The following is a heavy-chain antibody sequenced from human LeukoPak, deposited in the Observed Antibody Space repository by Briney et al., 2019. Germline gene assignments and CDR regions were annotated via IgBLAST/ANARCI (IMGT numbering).Heavy chain of an antibody. V-gene: IGHV3-23*01. D-gene: IGHD2-15*01. J-gene: IGHJ4*02. CDR3: AKAPVTSCRGAFCYPFDS. CDR2: TSSSDDGK. CDR1: GFTLSSYG. Sequence: TGGSLRLSCAASGFTLSSYGMSWVRQAPGKGLEWVSATSSSDDGKYYADSVRGRFTISRDNSRNTMYLQMNSLRAEDAAVYYCAKAPVTSCRGAFCYPFDSWGQGTLVTVSS.